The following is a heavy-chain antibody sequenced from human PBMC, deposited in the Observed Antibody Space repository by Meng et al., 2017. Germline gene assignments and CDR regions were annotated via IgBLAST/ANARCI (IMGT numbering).Heavy chain of an antibody. D-gene: IGHD3-10*01. J-gene: IGHJ6*02. CDR3: ARDGFRFGFGLTMLRGGYYYYGMDV. CDR1: GGSISSYY. V-gene: IGHV4-4*07. CDR2: IHTSGST. Sequence: SETLSLTCTVSGGSISSYYWSWIRQPAGKGLEWIGRIHTSGSTNYNPSLKSRVTMSVDTSKNQFSLKLSSVTAADTAVYYCARDGFRFGFGLTMLRGGYYYYGMDVWGQGTTVTVSS.